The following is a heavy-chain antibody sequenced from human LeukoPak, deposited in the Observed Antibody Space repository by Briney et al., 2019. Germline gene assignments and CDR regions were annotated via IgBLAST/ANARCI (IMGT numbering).Heavy chain of an antibody. D-gene: IGHD3-22*01. Sequence: SVKVSCKASGGTFSSYSISWVRQAPGQGLEWMGRIIPILGITDNAQKFQGRVTIPADKSTSTAYMELASLRSEDTAVYYCARAYDSSGYHGAFDYWGQGTLVTVSS. V-gene: IGHV1-69*02. CDR2: IIPILGIT. CDR3: ARAYDSSGYHGAFDY. CDR1: GGTFSSYS. J-gene: IGHJ4*02.